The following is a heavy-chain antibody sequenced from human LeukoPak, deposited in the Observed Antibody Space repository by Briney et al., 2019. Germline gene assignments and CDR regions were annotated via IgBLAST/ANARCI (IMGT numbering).Heavy chain of an antibody. V-gene: IGHV3-66*01. J-gene: IGHJ3*02. CDR2: IYSGGST. CDR1: GFTVSSNY. D-gene: IGHD2-21*01. CDR3: VRERGEKTSDAFDI. Sequence: GGSLRLSCAASGFTVSSNYMNWVRQAPGKGLEWVSVIYSGGSTYYADSVKGRFTISRDNSKNTLYLQMNSLRAEDTAVYYCVRERGEKTSDAFDIWGQGTMVTVSS.